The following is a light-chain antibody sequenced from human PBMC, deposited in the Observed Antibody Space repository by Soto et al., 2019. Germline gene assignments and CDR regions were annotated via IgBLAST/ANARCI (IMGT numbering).Light chain of an antibody. J-gene: IGKJ4*01. CDR2: AAS. CDR3: QKYNSAPQVT. V-gene: IGKV1-27*01. Sequence: DVQMTPSPSTLSASVGDRVTITCRASQGISNNLAWYQQKPGKVPKLLIYAASTLQSGVPSRFSGSGSGTDFTLTISSLQPEDVATYYCQKYNSAPQVTFGGGTKVDI. CDR1: QGISNN.